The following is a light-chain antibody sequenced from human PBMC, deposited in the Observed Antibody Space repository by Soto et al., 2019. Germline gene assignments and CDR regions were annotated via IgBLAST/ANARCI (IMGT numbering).Light chain of an antibody. V-gene: IGKV3-11*01. J-gene: IGKJ4*01. CDR2: GAS. Sequence: IVLTQSPATLSLSPGERATLSCSARQTVSTYLSWYQHKPGQAPRLLIYGASNRATGIPARFSGSVSGTDFTRNISSLEPEDSAVYYCQQRYNWLTFGGGTRVEIK. CDR1: QTVSTY. CDR3: QQRYNWLT.